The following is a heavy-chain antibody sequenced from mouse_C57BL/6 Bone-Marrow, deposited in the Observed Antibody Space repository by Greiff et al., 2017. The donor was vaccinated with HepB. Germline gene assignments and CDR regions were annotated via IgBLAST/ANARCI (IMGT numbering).Heavy chain of an antibody. V-gene: IGHV1-53*01. CDR3: ARSINYYGSSQYYFDY. J-gene: IGHJ2*01. D-gene: IGHD1-1*01. CDR2: INPSNGGT. Sequence: QVHVKQPGTELVKPGASVKLSCKASGYTFTSYWMHWVKQRPGQGLEWIGNINPSNGGTNYNEKFKSKATLTVDKSSSTAYMQLSSLTSEDSAVYYCARSINYYGSSQYYFDYWGQGTTLTVSS. CDR1: GYTFTSYW.